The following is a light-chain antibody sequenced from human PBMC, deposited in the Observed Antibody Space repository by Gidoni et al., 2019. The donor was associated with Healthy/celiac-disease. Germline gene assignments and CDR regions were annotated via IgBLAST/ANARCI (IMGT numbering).Light chain of an antibody. CDR1: QSVVYSSNNKNY. Sequence: DIVMTRSPDSLAVYMGERATINCKSSQSVVYSSNNKNYLAWYQQKPGHPPKLLIYWASTRESGVPDRFIGSGSCTDFTLTISSLQSEDVSVYYCQQYYSTPRTFGQGTKLEIK. CDR2: WAS. CDR3: QQYYSTPRT. V-gene: IGKV4-1*01. J-gene: IGKJ2*01.